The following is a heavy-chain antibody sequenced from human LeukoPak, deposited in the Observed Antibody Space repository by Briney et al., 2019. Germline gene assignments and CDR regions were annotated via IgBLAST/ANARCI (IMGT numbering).Heavy chain of an antibody. V-gene: IGHV3-53*01. D-gene: IGHD6-13*01. CDR2: IYSGGST. Sequence: GGSLRLSCAASGFTVSSNYMSWVRQAPGKGLEWVSVIYSGGSTYYADSVKGRFTISRDNSKNTLYLQMNSLSAEDTAVYYCARDAGAADFDYWGQGTLVTVSS. CDR3: ARDAGAADFDY. CDR1: GFTVSSNY. J-gene: IGHJ4*02.